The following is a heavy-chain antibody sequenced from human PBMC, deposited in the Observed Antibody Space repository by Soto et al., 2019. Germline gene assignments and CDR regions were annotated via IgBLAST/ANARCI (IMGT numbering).Heavy chain of an antibody. CDR1: GFTFKSYG. CDR3: AKEGLYKTLDY. J-gene: IGHJ4*02. Sequence: GGSLRLSCAASGFTFKSYGMHWVRQAPGKGLEWVAVISYDGNNKYYADSVKGRFTISRDIPKNTLYLQLNSLRAEDTAVYYCAKEGLYKTLDYWGQGTLVTVSS. D-gene: IGHD1-1*01. CDR2: ISYDGNNK. V-gene: IGHV3-30*18.